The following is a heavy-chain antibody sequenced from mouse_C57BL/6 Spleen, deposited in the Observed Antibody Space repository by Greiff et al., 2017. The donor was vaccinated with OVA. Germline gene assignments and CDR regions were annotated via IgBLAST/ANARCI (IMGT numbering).Heavy chain of an antibody. Sequence: VQLQQSGPELVKPGASVKISCKASGYSFTDYNMNWVKQSNGKSLEWIGVINPNYGTTSSNQKFKGKATLTVDQSSSTAYMQLNSLTSEDSAVYYCARGSGGSSYWYFDVWGTGTTVTVSS. D-gene: IGHD1-1*01. J-gene: IGHJ1*03. CDR1: GYSFTDYN. CDR3: ARGSGGSSYWYFDV. V-gene: IGHV1-39*01. CDR2: INPNYGTT.